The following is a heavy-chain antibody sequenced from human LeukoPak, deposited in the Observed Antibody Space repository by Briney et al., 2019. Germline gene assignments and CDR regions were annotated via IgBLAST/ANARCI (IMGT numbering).Heavy chain of an antibody. Sequence: GGSLRLSCAASGFTFSSYSMNWVRQAPGKGLEWVSSISSSSSYIYYADSVKGRFTISRDNSKNTLYLQMNSLRAEDTAVYYCAKDLVYYDSSGLFDYWGQGTLVTVSS. J-gene: IGHJ4*02. CDR1: GFTFSSYS. D-gene: IGHD3-22*01. CDR2: ISSSSSYI. V-gene: IGHV3-21*01. CDR3: AKDLVYYDSSGLFDY.